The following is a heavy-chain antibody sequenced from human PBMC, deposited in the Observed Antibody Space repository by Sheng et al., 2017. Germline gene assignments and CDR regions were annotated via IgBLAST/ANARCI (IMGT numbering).Heavy chain of an antibody. V-gene: IGHV1-69*05. CDR3: AITGIAAAGTYYYYYMDV. CDR1: GGTFSSYA. CDR2: IIPIFGTA. Sequence: QVQLVQSGAEVKKPGSSVKVSCKASGGTFSSYAISWVRQAPGQGLEWMGGIIPIFGTANYAQKFQGRVTITTDESTSTAYMELSSLRSEDTAVYYCAITGIAAAGTYYYYYMDVWGKGTTVTVSS. D-gene: IGHD6-13*01. J-gene: IGHJ6*03.